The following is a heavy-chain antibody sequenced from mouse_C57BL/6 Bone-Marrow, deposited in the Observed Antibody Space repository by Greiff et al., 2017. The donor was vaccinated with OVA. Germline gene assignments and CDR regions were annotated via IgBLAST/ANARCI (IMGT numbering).Heavy chain of an antibody. Sequence: VQLHQSGAELMKPGASVTLSCKATGYTFTGYWIEWVQQRPGHGLEWIGEILPGSGSTNYNEKFKGKSTFTADTSSNTAYMQLSSLTTEDSAIEYGARANWDDYFDYWGQGTTLTVSS. J-gene: IGHJ2*01. CDR3: ARANWDDYFDY. CDR2: ILPGSGST. V-gene: IGHV1-9*01. D-gene: IGHD4-1*01. CDR1: GYTFTGYW.